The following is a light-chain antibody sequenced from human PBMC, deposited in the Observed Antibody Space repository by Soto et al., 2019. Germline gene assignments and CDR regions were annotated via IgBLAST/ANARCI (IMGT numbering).Light chain of an antibody. J-gene: IGLJ1*01. CDR1: SSNIGAGYD. CDR2: GNS. V-gene: IGLV1-40*01. CDR3: QSYDNTLSGYV. Sequence: QSVLTQPPSVSGAPGQRVTISCTGSSSNIGAGYDVHWYQQLPGTAPKLLIYGNSNRPSGVPDRFSGSKSGTSASLAITGLQDEDEADYYCQSYDNTLSGYVFGTGTKLTVL.